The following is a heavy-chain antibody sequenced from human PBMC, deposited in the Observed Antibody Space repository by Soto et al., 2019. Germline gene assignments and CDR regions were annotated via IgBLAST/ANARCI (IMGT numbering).Heavy chain of an antibody. J-gene: IGHJ4*02. CDR1: GGSISSYY. D-gene: IGHD2-2*02. CDR3: ARRLGYCSSTSCYKGYYFAY. Sequence: SETLSLTCTVSGGSISSYYWSWIRQPPGKGLEWIGYIYYSGSTNYNPSLKSRVTISVDTSKNQFSLKLSSVTAADTAVYYCARRLGYCSSTSCYKGYYFAYWGQGTLVTVS. CDR2: IYYSGST. V-gene: IGHV4-59*01.